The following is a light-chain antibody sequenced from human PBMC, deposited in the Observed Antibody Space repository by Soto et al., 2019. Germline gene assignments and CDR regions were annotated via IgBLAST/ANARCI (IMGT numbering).Light chain of an antibody. CDR2: NDN. Sequence: QSVLTLSPSASGTPGQRVTIFCSGGRSNIGSNTVNWYQQVPGTVPKLLIYNDNQRPSGVPDRFSGSRSGTSASLAISGLHYGDEADYYCAAWDDSLSGYVFGVATKVTXL. V-gene: IGLV1-44*01. J-gene: IGLJ1*01. CDR1: RSNIGSNT. CDR3: AAWDDSLSGYV.